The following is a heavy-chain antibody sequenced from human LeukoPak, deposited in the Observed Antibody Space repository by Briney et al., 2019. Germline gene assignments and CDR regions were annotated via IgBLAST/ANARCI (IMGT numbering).Heavy chain of an antibody. CDR1: GFTFSSYE. CDR3: AEILTVTPAGGLGD. Sequence: PGGSLRLSCAASGFTFSSYEMNWVRQAPGKGLEWVSYISSSGSTIYYADSVKGRFTISRDNSKNTLYLQMNSLRAEDTAVYYCAEILTVTPAGGLGDWGQGTLVTVSS. V-gene: IGHV3-48*03. D-gene: IGHD4-17*01. J-gene: IGHJ4*02. CDR2: ISSSGSTI.